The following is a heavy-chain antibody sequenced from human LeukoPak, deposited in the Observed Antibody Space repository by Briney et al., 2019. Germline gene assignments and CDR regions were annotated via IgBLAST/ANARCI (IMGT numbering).Heavy chain of an antibody. J-gene: IGHJ5*02. CDR3: AKDSEPEGYCTNGVCYPNWFDP. Sequence: PGGSLRLSCAASGFTFDDYAMHWVRQAPGKGLEWVSGISWNSGSRGYTDSVKGRFTISRDNAKNSLYLQMNSLRAEDTALYYCAKDSEPEGYCTNGVCYPNWFDPWGQGTLVTVSS. CDR2: ISWNSGSR. V-gene: IGHV3-9*01. CDR1: GFTFDDYA. D-gene: IGHD2-8*01.